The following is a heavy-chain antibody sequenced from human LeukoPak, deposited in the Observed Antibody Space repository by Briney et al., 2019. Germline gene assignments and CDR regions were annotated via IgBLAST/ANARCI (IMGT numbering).Heavy chain of an antibody. CDR1: GFTFSTYA. D-gene: IGHD2-21*02. V-gene: IGHV3-23*01. J-gene: IGHJ1*01. Sequence: GGSLRLSCAASGFTFSTYAMSWVRQAPGKGLEWVSGISGSGDTTYYADFVKGRFTISRDNSKNTLYLQMSSLRADDTAVYYCAKTFIFGGDHFQHWGQGTLVTVFS. CDR3: AKTFIFGGDHFQH. CDR2: ISGSGDTT.